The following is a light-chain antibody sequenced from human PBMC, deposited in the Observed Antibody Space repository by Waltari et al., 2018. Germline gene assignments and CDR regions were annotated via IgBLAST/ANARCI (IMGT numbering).Light chain of an antibody. CDR1: SSNIGKNT. CDR2: FND. Sequence: QSVLTQPPSASGTPGQRVTISCSGSSSNIGKNTVNWYQQLPGTAPKLVIYFNDQRPSGVPDRFSGSKSGTSACLAISGLQSEDEADFHCAVWDDSLNGLIFGGGTKLTVL. J-gene: IGLJ2*01. CDR3: AVWDDSLNGLI. V-gene: IGLV1-44*01.